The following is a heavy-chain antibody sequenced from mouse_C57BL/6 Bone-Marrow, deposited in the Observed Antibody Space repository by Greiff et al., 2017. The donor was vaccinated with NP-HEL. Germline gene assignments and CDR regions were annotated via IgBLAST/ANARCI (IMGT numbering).Heavy chain of an antibody. V-gene: IGHV1-19*01. J-gene: IGHJ3*01. CDR1: GYTFTDYY. Sequence: EVKLMESGPVLVKPGASVKMSCKASGYTFTDYYMNWVKQSHGKSLEWIGVINPYNGGTSYNQKFKGKATLTVDKSSSTAYMELNSLTSEDSAVYYCAPNWGGFAYWGQGTLVTVSA. D-gene: IGHD4-1*01. CDR2: INPYNGGT. CDR3: APNWGGFAY.